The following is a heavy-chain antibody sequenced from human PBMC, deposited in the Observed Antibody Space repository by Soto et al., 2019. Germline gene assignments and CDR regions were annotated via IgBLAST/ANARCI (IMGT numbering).Heavy chain of an antibody. J-gene: IGHJ6*03. V-gene: IGHV3-30*18. CDR3: AKEGYYDILTGYYSHYYYYMDV. CDR2: ISYDGSNK. CDR1: GFTFSSYG. D-gene: IGHD3-9*01. Sequence: GGSLRLSCAASGFTFSSYGMHWVRQAPGKGLEWVAVISYDGSNKYYADSVKGRFTISRDNSKNTLYLQMNSLRAEDTAVYYCAKEGYYDILTGYYSHYYYYMDVWGKGTTVTVSS.